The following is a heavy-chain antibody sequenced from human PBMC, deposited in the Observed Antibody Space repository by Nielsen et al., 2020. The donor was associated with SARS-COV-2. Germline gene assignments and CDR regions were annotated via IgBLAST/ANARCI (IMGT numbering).Heavy chain of an antibody. J-gene: IGHJ4*02. V-gene: IGHV4-39*07. CDR3: ARVPYGYNLVDY. D-gene: IGHD5-24*01. CDR2: IYYSGST. Sequence: GSLRLSCTVSGGSISSSSYYWGWIRQPPGKGLEWIGSIYYSGSTYYNPSLKSRVTISVDTSKNQFSLKLSSVTAADTAVYYCARVPYGYNLVDYWGQGTLVTVSS. CDR1: GGSISSSSYY.